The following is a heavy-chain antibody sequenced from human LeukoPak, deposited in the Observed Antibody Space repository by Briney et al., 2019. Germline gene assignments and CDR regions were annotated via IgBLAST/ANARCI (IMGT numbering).Heavy chain of an antibody. D-gene: IGHD2-15*01. J-gene: IGHJ4*02. Sequence: GGSLRLSCADSGFTFSSHSMSWVRQAPGMGLEWVSSISGSSSYIFYADSVKGRFTISRDNAKNSLYLQMNSLRVEDTAVYYCARARICGGSSCYSRGFDYWGQGTLVTVSS. V-gene: IGHV3-21*01. CDR1: GFTFSSHS. CDR3: ARARICGGSSCYSRGFDY. CDR2: ISGSSSYI.